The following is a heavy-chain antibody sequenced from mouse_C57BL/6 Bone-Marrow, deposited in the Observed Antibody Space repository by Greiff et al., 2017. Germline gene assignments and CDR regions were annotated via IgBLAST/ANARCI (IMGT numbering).Heavy chain of an antibody. CDR2: ISSGSSTI. CDR3: ARDYRGYFDD. CDR1: GFTFSDYG. Sequence: EVQGVESGGGLVQPGGSLKLSCAASGFTFSDYGMHWVRQAPETGLEWVAYISSGSSTISYADTVKGRFTISRDNATNTLFLQMTSLRSEDTARYYCARDYRGYFDDWGQGTTLTVSS. V-gene: IGHV5-17*01. J-gene: IGHJ2*01. D-gene: IGHD5-5*01.